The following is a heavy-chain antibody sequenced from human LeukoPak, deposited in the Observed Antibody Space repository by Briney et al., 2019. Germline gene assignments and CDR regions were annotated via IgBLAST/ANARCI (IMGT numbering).Heavy chain of an antibody. D-gene: IGHD3-16*02. V-gene: IGHV3-30*04. Sequence: GGSLRLSCAASGFTFSSYAMHWVRQAPGKGLEWVAVISYDGSNKYYADSVKGRFTISRDNSKNTLYLKMNSLRAEDTAVYYCARDRSGAFDIWGQGTMVTVSP. CDR2: ISYDGSNK. J-gene: IGHJ3*02. CDR1: GFTFSSYA. CDR3: ARDRSGAFDI.